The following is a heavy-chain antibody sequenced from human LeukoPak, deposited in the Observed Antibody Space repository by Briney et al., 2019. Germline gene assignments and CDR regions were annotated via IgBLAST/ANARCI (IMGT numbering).Heavy chain of an antibody. CDR3: ARGADYGVNSAADY. D-gene: IGHD4-17*01. V-gene: IGHV3-9*01. J-gene: IGHJ4*02. Sequence: GGSLRLSCAASGFTFSSYAMSWVRQAPGKGPEWVSGISWNSGNIGYADSVKGRFTISRDNAKNSLYLRMNSLRAEDTAFYYCARGADYGVNSAADYWGQGTLVTVSS. CDR2: ISWNSGNI. CDR1: GFTFSSYA.